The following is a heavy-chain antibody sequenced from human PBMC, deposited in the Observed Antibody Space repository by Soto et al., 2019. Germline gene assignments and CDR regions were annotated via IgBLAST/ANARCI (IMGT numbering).Heavy chain of an antibody. D-gene: IGHD3-22*01. CDR1: GFTFSSYA. Sequence: EVQLLESGGDLVQPGGSLRLSCAASGFTFSSYAMGWVRQAQGRGLEWVSVIDGSGGDRSLADSVKGRFTISRDNSKNTLYLQMDRLRVEDTARYFCAKEIVAGAYVETSAFDLWGQGTLVTVSS. CDR2: IDGSGGDR. V-gene: IGHV3-23*01. CDR3: AKEIVAGAYVETSAFDL. J-gene: IGHJ4*02.